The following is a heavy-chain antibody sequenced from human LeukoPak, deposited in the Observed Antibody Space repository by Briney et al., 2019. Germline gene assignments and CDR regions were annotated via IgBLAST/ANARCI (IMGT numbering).Heavy chain of an antibody. Sequence: PGGSLRLSCAASGFTSSSYAMHWVRQAPGKGVEYGSAISSNGGSTYYANSVKGRFTISRDNSKNSLYLQMGSLRAEDMAVYYCAREGGYSYGGNDAFDTWGQGTMVTVSS. CDR1: GFTSSSYA. D-gene: IGHD5-18*01. V-gene: IGHV3-64*01. CDR2: ISSNGGST. J-gene: IGHJ3*02. CDR3: AREGGYSYGGNDAFDT.